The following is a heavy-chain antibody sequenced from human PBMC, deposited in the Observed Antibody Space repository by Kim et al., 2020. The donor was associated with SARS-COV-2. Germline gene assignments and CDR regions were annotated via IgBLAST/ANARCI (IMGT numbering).Heavy chain of an antibody. CDR3: ARLMTTVVTPDY. D-gene: IGHD4-17*01. Sequence: CYSPSLKSRVTISVDTSMTQFALKLSSVTAADTAVYYCARLMTTVVTPDYWGQGTRVTVSS. J-gene: IGHJ4*02. V-gene: IGHV4-39*01.